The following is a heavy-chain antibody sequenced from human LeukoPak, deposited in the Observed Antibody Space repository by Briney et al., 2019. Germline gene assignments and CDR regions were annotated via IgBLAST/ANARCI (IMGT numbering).Heavy chain of an antibody. V-gene: IGHV3-66*01. D-gene: IGHD3-22*01. CDR1: GFTVSSTY. Sequence: GGSLRLSCAASGFTVSSTYMSWVRQAPGKGLAWVSVIYSGGSTYYADSVKGRFTISRDNSKNTLYLQMNSLRAEDTAVYYCARGFWGYYYDSSYDYWGQGTLVTVSS. CDR2: IYSGGST. J-gene: IGHJ4*02. CDR3: ARGFWGYYYDSSYDY.